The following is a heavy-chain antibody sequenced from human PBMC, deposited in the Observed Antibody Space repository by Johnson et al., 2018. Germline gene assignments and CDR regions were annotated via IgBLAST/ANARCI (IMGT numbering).Heavy chain of an antibody. CDR1: GVTLSNLW. V-gene: IGHV3-15*01. CDR3: TTLSY. J-gene: IGHJ4*02. CDR2: LRSEPRGGTP. Sequence: VQLVESGGGLVKPGGSXRLSCAGSGVTLSNLWVSWVRQATGKGLEWVGRLRSEPRGGTPDYAAAVKDRFSISRDDSKNTVDLQMNSLKTEDTGVYSCTTLSYWGQGTPVTVSS.